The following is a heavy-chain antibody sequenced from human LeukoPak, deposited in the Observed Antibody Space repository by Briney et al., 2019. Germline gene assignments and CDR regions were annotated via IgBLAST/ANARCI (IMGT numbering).Heavy chain of an antibody. Sequence: EGSLRLSCAASGFTFSSYAMSWVRQAPGKGLEWVSAISGSGGSTYYADSVKGRFTISRDNSKNTLYLQMNSLRAEDTAVYYCAKIIVVVPAAPDVWGKGTTVTVSS. CDR1: GFTFSSYA. J-gene: IGHJ6*04. CDR3: AKIIVVVPAAPDV. V-gene: IGHV3-23*01. CDR2: ISGSGGST. D-gene: IGHD2-2*01.